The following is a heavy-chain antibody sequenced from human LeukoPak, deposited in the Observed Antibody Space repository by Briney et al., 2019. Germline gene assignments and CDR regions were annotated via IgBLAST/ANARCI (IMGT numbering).Heavy chain of an antibody. CDR2: ISDSGHST. CDR1: GSTFTNYD. Sequence: GGSLSLSCAASGSTFTNYDMGWVRQAPGKGLEWVSTISDSGHSTSYADSVKGRFTISRDNSKNTLYLQMNSLRAEDTALYYCATGEFYFDFWGQGTLVTVSS. V-gene: IGHV3-23*01. CDR3: ATGEFYFDF. D-gene: IGHD3-16*01. J-gene: IGHJ4*02.